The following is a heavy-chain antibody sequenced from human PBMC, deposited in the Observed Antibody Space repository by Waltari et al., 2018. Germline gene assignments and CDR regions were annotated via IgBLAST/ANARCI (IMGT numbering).Heavy chain of an antibody. J-gene: IGHJ5*02. Sequence: QVQLQESGPGLVKPSETLSLTCTVSGGSISSYYWSWIRQPPGKGLEWIGYIYYSGSTNCNPSRKSRVTISVDTSKNQFSLKLSSVTAADTAVYYCARRLLGYCSSTSGDNWFDPWGQGTLVTVSS. CDR2: IYYSGST. CDR3: ARRLLGYCSSTSGDNWFDP. D-gene: IGHD2-2*01. V-gene: IGHV4-59*08. CDR1: GGSISSYY.